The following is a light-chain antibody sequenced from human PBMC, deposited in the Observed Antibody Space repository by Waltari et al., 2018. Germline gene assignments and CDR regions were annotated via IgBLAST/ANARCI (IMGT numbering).Light chain of an antibody. CDR3: QQYYNWPPAFT. V-gene: IGKV3-15*01. CDR2: AAS. J-gene: IGKJ3*01. Sequence: EIVMTQSPATLSVSPGERAPLSYRASQSVSTNLAWYQLTPGQAPRLLIYAASTRATGIPARFSGSGSGTEFTLTISSLQSEDFAVYHCQQYYNWPPAFTFGPGTRVDIK. CDR1: QSVSTN.